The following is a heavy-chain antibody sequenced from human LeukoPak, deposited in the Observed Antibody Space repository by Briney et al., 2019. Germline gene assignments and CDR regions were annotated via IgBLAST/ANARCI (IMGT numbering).Heavy chain of an antibody. V-gene: IGHV1-2*02. Sequence: ASVKVSCKASGYTFTGYYMHWVRQAPGQGLEWMGWINPNSGGTNYAQKFQGRVTMTRDTSISTAYMELSRLRSGDTAVYYCAKGIWFGEFGDGVTWGQGTLVTVSS. CDR1: GYTFTGYY. J-gene: IGHJ4*02. CDR3: AKGIWFGEFGDGVT. CDR2: INPNSGGT. D-gene: IGHD3-10*01.